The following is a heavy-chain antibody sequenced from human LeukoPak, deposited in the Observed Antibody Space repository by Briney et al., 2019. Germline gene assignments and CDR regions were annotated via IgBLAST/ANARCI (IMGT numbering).Heavy chain of an antibody. CDR3: ASGYYSSGWPDDNWFDL. CDR2: INPSGGST. Sequence: ASVKVSCKASGYTFTSYYMHWVRQAPGQGLEWMGIINPSGGSTSYAQKFQGRVTMTRDTSTSTVYMELSSLRSGDTAVYYCASGYYSSGWPDDNWFDLWGQGTLVTVSS. V-gene: IGHV1-46*01. CDR1: GYTFTSYY. D-gene: IGHD6-19*01. J-gene: IGHJ5*02.